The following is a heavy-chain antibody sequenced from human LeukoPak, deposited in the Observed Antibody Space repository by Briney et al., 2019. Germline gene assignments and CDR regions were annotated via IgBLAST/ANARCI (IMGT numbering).Heavy chain of an antibody. J-gene: IGHJ4*02. CDR1: GFTFDDYA. CDR2: ISWNSGSI. Sequence: PGRSLRLSCAASGFTFDDYAMHWVRHAPGKGLEWVSGISWNSGSIGYADSVKGRFTISRDNAKNSLYLQMNSLRAEDTALYYCAKVHYYDSSGYYYPGYFDYWGQGTLVTVSS. CDR3: AKVHYYDSSGYYYPGYFDY. D-gene: IGHD3-22*01. V-gene: IGHV3-9*01.